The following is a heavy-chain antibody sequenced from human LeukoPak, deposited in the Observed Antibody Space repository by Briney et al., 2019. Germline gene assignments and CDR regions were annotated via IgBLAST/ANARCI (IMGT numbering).Heavy chain of an antibody. Sequence: GGSLRLSCAASGFTFSRYGMHWVRQAPGKGLEWVAVISYDGSNKYYADSVKGRFTISRDNSKNTLYPQMNSLRAEDTAVYYCVVGGRYSYGSPFDYWGQGTLVTVSS. V-gene: IGHV3-30*03. D-gene: IGHD5-18*01. J-gene: IGHJ4*02. CDR1: GFTFSRYG. CDR3: VVGGRYSYGSPFDY. CDR2: ISYDGSNK.